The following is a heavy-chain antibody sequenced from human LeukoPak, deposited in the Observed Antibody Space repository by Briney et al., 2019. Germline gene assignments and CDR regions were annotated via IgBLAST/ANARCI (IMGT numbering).Heavy chain of an antibody. Sequence: PGGFLRLSCAASGFTFSSYGMHWVRQAPGKGLEWVAFIRYDGSNKYYADSVKGRFTISRDNSKNTLYLQMNSLRAEDTAVYYCANSRYSSGWYGFDYWGQGTLVTVSS. CDR2: IRYDGSNK. CDR1: GFTFSSYG. D-gene: IGHD6-19*01. CDR3: ANSRYSSGWYGFDY. J-gene: IGHJ4*02. V-gene: IGHV3-30*02.